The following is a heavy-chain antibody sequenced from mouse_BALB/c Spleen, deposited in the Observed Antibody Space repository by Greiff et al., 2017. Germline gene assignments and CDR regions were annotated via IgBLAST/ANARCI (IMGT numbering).Heavy chain of an antibody. CDR2: ISSGGST. D-gene: IGHD2-14*01. CDR1: GFTFSSYA. J-gene: IGHJ4*01. V-gene: IGHV5-6-5*01. CDR3: ARGEERYDPYAMDY. Sequence: EVKVVESGGGLVKPGGSLKLSCAASGFTFSSYAMSWVRQTPEKRLEWVASISSGGSTYYPDSVKGRFTISRDNARNILYLQMSSLRSEDTAMYYCARGEERYDPYAMDYWGQGTSVTVSS.